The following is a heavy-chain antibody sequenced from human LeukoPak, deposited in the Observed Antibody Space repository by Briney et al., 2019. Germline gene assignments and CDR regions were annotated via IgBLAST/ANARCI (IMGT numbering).Heavy chain of an antibody. V-gene: IGHV1-18*01. CDR3: ARGVGRYCSSTSCLNFDY. CDR2: ISAYNGNT. CDR1: GYTFTSYG. J-gene: IGHJ4*02. Sequence: ASVKVSCKASGYTFTSYGISWVQQAPGQGLEWMGWISAYNGNTNYAQKLQGRVTMTTDTSTSTAYMELRSLRSDDTAVYYCARGVGRYCSSTSCLNFDYWGQGTLVTVSS. D-gene: IGHD2-2*01.